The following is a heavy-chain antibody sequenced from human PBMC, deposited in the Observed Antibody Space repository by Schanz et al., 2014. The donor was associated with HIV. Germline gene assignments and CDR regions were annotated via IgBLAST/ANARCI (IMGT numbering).Heavy chain of an antibody. V-gene: IGHV3-23*04. Sequence: EVQLVESGGGLVQPGGSLRLSCAASGSTFSSYWMHWVRQVPGRGLEWVSTVIGSGVRTIYADSVKGRFTISRDNSKNTLSLHMNSLRVEDTAVYYCAKAKGSYSATTFYFDFWGQGTLVTVSS. CDR1: GSTFSSYW. J-gene: IGHJ4*02. CDR2: VIGSGVRT. CDR3: AKAKGSYSATTFYFDF. D-gene: IGHD1-26*01.